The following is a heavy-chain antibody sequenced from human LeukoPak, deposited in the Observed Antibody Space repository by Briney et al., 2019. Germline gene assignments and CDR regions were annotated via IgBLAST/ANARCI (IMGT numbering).Heavy chain of an antibody. CDR3: AREHGYSGYGSSPVWGLDYYMDV. D-gene: IGHD5-12*01. CDR1: GFTFSSYD. J-gene: IGHJ6*03. Sequence: GGSLRLSCAACGFTFSSYDMHWVRQATGKGLEWVSAIGTAGDTYYPGSVKGQFTISRENAKHSLYLQMNGLRAGDTAVYYCAREHGYSGYGSSPVWGLDYYMDVWGKGTTVTVSS. V-gene: IGHV3-13*03. CDR2: IGTAGDT.